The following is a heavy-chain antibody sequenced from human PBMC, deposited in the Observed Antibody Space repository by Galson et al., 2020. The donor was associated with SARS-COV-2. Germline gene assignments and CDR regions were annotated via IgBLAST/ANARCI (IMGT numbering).Heavy chain of an antibody. CDR2: IYYSGST. D-gene: IGHD2-2*01. CDR1: GGSISSSSYY. CDR3: ARNRRTSVSSYYMDG. Sequence: SQTLSLTCTVSGGSISSSSYYWGWIRQPPGKGLEWIGSIYYSGSTYYNPSLKSRVTISVDTSKNQFSLKLSSVTAADTAVYYCARNRRTSVSSYYMDGWGIGTTVTVS. J-gene: IGHJ6*03. V-gene: IGHV4-39*07.